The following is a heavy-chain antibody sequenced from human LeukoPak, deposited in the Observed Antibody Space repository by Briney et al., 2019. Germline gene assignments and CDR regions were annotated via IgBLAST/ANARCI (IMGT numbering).Heavy chain of an antibody. Sequence: GGSLRLSCAASGFRFSDYYMSWIRQAPGKGLEWVSHISSSGSTIYYADSVKGRFTNSRDNAKSSLYLQMNSLRAEDTAVYYCARCGGRGYSYGYPSYYYYMDVWGKGTTVTVSS. V-gene: IGHV3-11*04. CDR1: GFRFSDYY. CDR2: ISSSGSTI. CDR3: ARCGGRGYSYGYPSYYYYMDV. D-gene: IGHD5-18*01. J-gene: IGHJ6*03.